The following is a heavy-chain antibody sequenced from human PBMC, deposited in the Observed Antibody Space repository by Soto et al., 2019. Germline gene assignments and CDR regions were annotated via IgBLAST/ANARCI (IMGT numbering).Heavy chain of an antibody. V-gene: IGHV1-69*02. D-gene: IGHD5-12*01. CDR3: ARVGSGYDLNYSWFDP. CDR1: GGTFSSYT. CDR2: IIPILGIA. Sequence: SVKVSCKASGGTFSSYTISWVRQAPGQGLEWMGRIIPILGIANYAQKFQGRVTITADKSTSTAYMELSSLRSEDTAVYYCARVGSGYDLNYSWFDPWGQGTLVTVSS. J-gene: IGHJ5*02.